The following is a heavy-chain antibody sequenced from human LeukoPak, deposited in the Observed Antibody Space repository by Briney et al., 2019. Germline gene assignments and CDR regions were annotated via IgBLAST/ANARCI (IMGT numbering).Heavy chain of an antibody. J-gene: IGHJ6*02. CDR2: IRYDGSNK. D-gene: IGHD6-19*01. V-gene: IGHV3-30*02. CDR3: AKAGYSSGWTRYYGMDV. Sequence: GGSLRLSCAASGFTFSSYGMHWVRQAPGKGLEWVAVIRYDGSNKYYADSVKGRFTISRDNSKNTLYLQMNSLRAEDTAVYYCAKAGYSSGWTRYYGMDVWGQGTTVAVSS. CDR1: GFTFSSYG.